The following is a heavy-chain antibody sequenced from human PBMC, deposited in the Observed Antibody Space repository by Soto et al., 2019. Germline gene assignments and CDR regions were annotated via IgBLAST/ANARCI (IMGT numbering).Heavy chain of an antibody. CDR2: ISSNGVGT. J-gene: IGHJ6*03. CDR3: ARRARPDFYYMDV. CDR1: GLALSGYA. V-gene: IGHV3-64*01. D-gene: IGHD6-6*01. Sequence: PGGSLRLSCAASGLALSGYAVDWVRPATGKGLEYVSGISSNGVGTYYANAVQGRFTISRDNSKNTVYLQMGSLRPEDMAVYYCARRARPDFYYMDVWGKGTTVTVSS.